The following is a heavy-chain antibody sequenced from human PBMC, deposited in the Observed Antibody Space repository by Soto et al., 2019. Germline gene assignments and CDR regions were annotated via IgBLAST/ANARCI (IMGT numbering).Heavy chain of an antibody. Sequence: SETLSLTCTVSGGSVSSCSYYWSWIRQPPGKGLEWIGYIYYSGNTNYNPSLKSRVTISLDTSKNQFSLKPRSVTAADTAVYYCASSHIVVVPAALDYHGMAVWGQGTTVTVSS. V-gene: IGHV4-61*01. D-gene: IGHD2-2*01. CDR3: ASSHIVVVPAALDYHGMAV. CDR2: IYYSGNT. CDR1: GGSVSSCSYY. J-gene: IGHJ6*01.